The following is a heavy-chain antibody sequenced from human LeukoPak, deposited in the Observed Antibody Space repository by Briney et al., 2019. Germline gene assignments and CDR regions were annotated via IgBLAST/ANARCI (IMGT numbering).Heavy chain of an antibody. CDR3: ARDSMRINWFDP. CDR2: IYYSGST. CDR1: GGSISSSSYY. Sequence: SETLSLTCTVSGGSISSSSYYWGWIRQPPGKGLEWIGSIYYSGSTYYNPSLKSRVTISVDTSKNQFSLKLSSVTAADTAVYYCARDSMRINWFDPWGQGTLVTVSS. J-gene: IGHJ5*02. D-gene: IGHD2-15*01. V-gene: IGHV4-39*07.